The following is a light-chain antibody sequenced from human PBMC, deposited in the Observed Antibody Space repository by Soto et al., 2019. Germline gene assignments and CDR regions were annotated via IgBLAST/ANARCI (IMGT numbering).Light chain of an antibody. J-gene: IGKJ2*01. CDR2: LAS. CDR3: QQYNSHSFYT. CDR1: QSIQSF. Sequence: DIQMTQFPSTLSASVGDAVTITCRASQSIQSFLAWYQQKPGKAPKLLIYLASRLESGVPSRCSGSGSGTEFTLTISSLQPDDFAIYFCQQYNSHSFYTFGQGTKLEVK. V-gene: IGKV1-5*03.